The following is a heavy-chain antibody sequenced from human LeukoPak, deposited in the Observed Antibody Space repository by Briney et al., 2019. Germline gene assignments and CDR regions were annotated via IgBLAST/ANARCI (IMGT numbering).Heavy chain of an antibody. CDR2: IRDTGET. D-gene: IGHD3-16*01. CDR3: ARDRAVTQVWVEFDS. V-gene: IGHV3-66*03. Sequence: AGGSLRLSCAASGFTFSTYSMNWVRQAPGKGLEWVSLIRDTGETFYADSVKGRFTISRDNSKNTMYLQMNRLRVEDTAVYFCARDRAVTQVWVEFDSWGQGTLVTVSS. J-gene: IGHJ5*01. CDR1: GFTFSTYS.